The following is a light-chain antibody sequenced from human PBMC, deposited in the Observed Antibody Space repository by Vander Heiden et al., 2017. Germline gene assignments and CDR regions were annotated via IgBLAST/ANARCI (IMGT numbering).Light chain of an antibody. CDR3: QVWDSSSDHAV. J-gene: IGLJ7*01. CDR1: NIGSKS. CDR2: DDS. Sequence: SYVLTQPPSVSVAPGQTARITCGGNNIGSKSVHWYQQKPGKAPVLVVYDDSDRPSGIPERFSGSNSGNTATLTISRVEAGDEADYYCQVWDSSSDHAVFGGGTQLTVL. V-gene: IGLV3-21*02.